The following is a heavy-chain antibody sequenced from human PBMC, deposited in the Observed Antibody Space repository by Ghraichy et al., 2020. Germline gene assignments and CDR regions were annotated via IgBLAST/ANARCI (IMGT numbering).Heavy chain of an antibody. CDR1: GFTFSTYS. D-gene: IGHD3-22*01. CDR3: ARERLYFYDGSGHYYFDC. J-gene: IGHJ4*02. Sequence: GESLNISCAASGFTFSTYSMHWVRQAPGKGLEWVSSISSKSHYMYYADSLKGRFTISRDNAKNSLYLQMNSLTAEDSAVYYCARERLYFYDGSGHYYFDCWGQGTLVTLSS. CDR2: ISSKSHYM. V-gene: IGHV3-21*01.